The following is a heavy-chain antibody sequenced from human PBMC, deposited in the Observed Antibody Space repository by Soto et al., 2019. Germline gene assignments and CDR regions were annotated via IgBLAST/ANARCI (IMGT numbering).Heavy chain of an antibody. V-gene: IGHV3-30*18. CDR1: GFTFSNYG. CDR2: ISYDGSEK. CDR3: VKVSSWLASWLDH. J-gene: IGHJ4*02. D-gene: IGHD6-13*01. Sequence: QVRLMESGGGVVRPGRSLRLSCAASGFTFSNYGMYWVRQAPGKGLESVAGISYDGSEKYTADSVKGRFTISRDNSKNTVSLQLSSLRSDDTAVYYCVKVSSWLASWLDHWGQGTLVTVSS.